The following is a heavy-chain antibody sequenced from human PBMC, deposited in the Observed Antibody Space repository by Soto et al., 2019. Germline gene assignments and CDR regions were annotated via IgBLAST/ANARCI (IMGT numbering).Heavy chain of an antibody. CDR3: ARPARYSSGWYTD. V-gene: IGHV1-3*01. CDR2: INAGNGNT. J-gene: IGHJ4*02. D-gene: IGHD6-19*01. CDR1: GYTFTSYA. Sequence: QVQLLQSGAEVKKPGASVKVSCKASGYTFTSYAMHWVRQAPGQRLERMGWINAGNGNTKYSQKFQGRVTITRDTSASTAYMELSSLRSEDTAVYYCARPARYSSGWYTDWGQGTLVTVSS.